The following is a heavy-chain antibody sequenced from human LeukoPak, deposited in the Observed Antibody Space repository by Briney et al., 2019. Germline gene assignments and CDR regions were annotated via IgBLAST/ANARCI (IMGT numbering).Heavy chain of an antibody. V-gene: IGHV4-61*02. CDR3: ARDRGSSWSRDWYFDL. CDR2: IYTSGST. CDR1: GGFISSGSYY. Sequence: SQTLSLTCTVSGGFISSGSYYWSWIRQPAGKGLEWIGRIYTSGSTNYNPSLKSRVTISVDTSKNQFSLKLSSVTAADTAVYYCARDRGSSWSRDWYFDLWGRGTLVTVSS. J-gene: IGHJ2*01. D-gene: IGHD6-13*01.